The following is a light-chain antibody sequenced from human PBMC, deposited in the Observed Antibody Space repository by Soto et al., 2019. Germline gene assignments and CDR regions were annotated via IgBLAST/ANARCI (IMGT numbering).Light chain of an antibody. V-gene: IGLV2-23*01. Sequence: ALTQPASVSGSPGQSITISCTGTSSDVGSYNLVSWYQQHPGKAPNLMIYEGSKRPSGVSNRFSGSKSGNTASLTISGLQAEDEADYYCCSYAGSSTYVFGTGTKVTVL. CDR1: SSDVGSYNL. CDR2: EGS. CDR3: CSYAGSSTYV. J-gene: IGLJ1*01.